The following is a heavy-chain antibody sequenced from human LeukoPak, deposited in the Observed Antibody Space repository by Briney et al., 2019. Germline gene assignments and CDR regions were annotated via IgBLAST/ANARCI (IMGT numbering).Heavy chain of an antibody. CDR2: IWYDGSKT. V-gene: IGHV3-33*01. CDR3: ARDRYYGSENYYYYYYMDV. CDR1: GFTFSNYG. D-gene: IGHD3-10*01. Sequence: PGGSLRLSCAASGFTFSNYGMQWVRQAPGKGLEWVAVIWYDGSKTYYADSVKGRFTISRDNSKNTLYLQMSSLRAEDTAVYYCARDRYYGSENYYYYYYMDVWGKGTTVTVSS. J-gene: IGHJ6*03.